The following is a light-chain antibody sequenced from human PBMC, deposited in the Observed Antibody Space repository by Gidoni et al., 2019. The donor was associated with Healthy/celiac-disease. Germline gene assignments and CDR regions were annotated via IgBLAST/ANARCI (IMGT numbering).Light chain of an antibody. CDR1: QSISSY. J-gene: IGKJ1*01. V-gene: IGKV1-39*01. Sequence: VGDRVTITCRASQSISSYLNWYQQKPGKAPKLLIYAASSLQSGVPSRFSGSGSGTDFTLTISSLQPEDFATYYCQQSYSTPRTFGQGTKVEIK. CDR3: QQSYSTPRT. CDR2: AAS.